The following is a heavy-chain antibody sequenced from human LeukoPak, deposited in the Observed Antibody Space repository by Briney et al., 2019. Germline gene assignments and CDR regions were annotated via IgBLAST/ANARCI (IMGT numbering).Heavy chain of an antibody. J-gene: IGHJ6*02. D-gene: IGHD1-26*01. CDR2: IIPIFGTA. Sequence: ASVKVSCKASGGTFSSYAISWVRQAPGQGLEWMGGIIPIFGTANYAQKFQGRVTITADESTSTAYMELSSLRSEDTAVYYCARGSGSSIYNYYGMDVWGQGTTVTVSS. V-gene: IGHV1-69*13. CDR3: ARGSGSSIYNYYGMDV. CDR1: GGTFSSYA.